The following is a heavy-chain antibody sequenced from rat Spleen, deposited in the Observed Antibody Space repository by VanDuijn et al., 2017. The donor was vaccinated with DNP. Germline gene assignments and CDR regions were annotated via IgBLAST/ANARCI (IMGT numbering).Heavy chain of an antibody. CDR3: TTDIDYFHY. J-gene: IGHJ2*01. CDR1: GFTFSDYA. V-gene: IGHV5S10*01. CDR2: IFYDGSRT. Sequence: EVQLVESGGGLVQPGRSLKLSCAASGFTFSDYAMAWVRQAPKKVLEWVATIFYDGSRTYYRDSVKGRFTIFRDDAKSTLYLQMDSLRSEDTATYYCTTDIDYFHYWGQGVMVTVSS.